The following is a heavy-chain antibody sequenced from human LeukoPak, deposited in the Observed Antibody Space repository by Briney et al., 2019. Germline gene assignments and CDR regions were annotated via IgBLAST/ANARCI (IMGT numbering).Heavy chain of an antibody. Sequence: GGSLRLSCAASGFTFSGSAMHWVRQASGKGLEWVGRIRSKANSYATAYAASVKGRFTISRDVSKNTAYLQMNSLKTEDTAVYYCTRLTSSDPWGQGTLVTVSS. CDR2: IRSKANSYAT. V-gene: IGHV3-73*01. D-gene: IGHD6-6*01. CDR1: GFTFSGSA. CDR3: TRLTSSDP. J-gene: IGHJ5*02.